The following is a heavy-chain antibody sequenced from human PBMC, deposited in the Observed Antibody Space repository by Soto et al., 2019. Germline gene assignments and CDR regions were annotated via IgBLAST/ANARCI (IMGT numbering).Heavy chain of an antibody. Sequence: PSETLSLTCTVSGYSISSRSYYWGCLGQPPGKGLAWIGSIYYSGSTYTNPSLSSLVCMSIDTSKDQFSLKLKSVTAAVTALSFCARQRTSVVTQAYFDVWGPGSLVTVSS. J-gene: IGHJ4*02. D-gene: IGHD2-21*02. V-gene: IGHV4-39*01. CDR1: GYSISSRSYY. CDR3: ARQRTSVVTQAYFDV. CDR2: IYYSGST.